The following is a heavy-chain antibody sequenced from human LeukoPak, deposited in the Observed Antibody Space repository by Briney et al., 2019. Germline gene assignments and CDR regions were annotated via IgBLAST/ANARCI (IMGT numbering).Heavy chain of an antibody. J-gene: IGHJ3*02. CDR1: GGSFSGYY. CDR2: INHSGST. Sequence: SETLSLTCAVYGGSFSGYYWSWIRQPPGKGLEWIGEINHSGSTNYNPSLKSRVTISVDTSKNQFSLKLRSVTAADTAVYYCARRGVIVVAYAFDIWGQGTMVTVSS. CDR3: ARRGVIVVAYAFDI. V-gene: IGHV4-34*01. D-gene: IGHD2-2*01.